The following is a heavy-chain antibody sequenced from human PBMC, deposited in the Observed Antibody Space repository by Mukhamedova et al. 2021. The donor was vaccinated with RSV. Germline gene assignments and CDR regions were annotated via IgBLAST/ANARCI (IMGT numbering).Heavy chain of an antibody. J-gene: IGHJ1*01. CDR3: ATHSESRVTNKHNSLHN. V-gene: IGHV3-23*01. Sequence: VSSISASGGSTYYADSVKGRTTISRDISANTLFLLLSSLRAEDTAVYYCATHSESRVTNKHNSLHNWGPGTLVTVSS. D-gene: IGHD2-21*02. CDR2: ISASGGST.